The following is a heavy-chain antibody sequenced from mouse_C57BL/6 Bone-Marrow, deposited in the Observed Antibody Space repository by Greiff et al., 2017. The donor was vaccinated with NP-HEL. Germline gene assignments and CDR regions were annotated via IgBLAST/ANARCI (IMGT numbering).Heavy chain of an antibody. CDR2: IDPEDGEI. Sequence: VQLQQSGAELVKPGASVKLSCTASGFNIKDYYMHWVKQRTEQGLEWIGRIDPEDGEIKYAPKFQGKATITADTYSNTTYLQLSSLTSKDTAVYYCASTPFKATDYWGQGTTLTVSS. D-gene: IGHD3-2*02. CDR3: ASTPFKATDY. V-gene: IGHV14-2*01. J-gene: IGHJ2*01. CDR1: GFNIKDYY.